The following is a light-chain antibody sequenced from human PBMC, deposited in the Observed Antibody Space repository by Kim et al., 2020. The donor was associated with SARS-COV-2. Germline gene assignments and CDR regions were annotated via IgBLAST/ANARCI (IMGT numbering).Light chain of an antibody. CDR2: GKD. Sequence: SSELTQDPAVSVALGQTVRITCQGDSLRSYYATWYQQKPGQAPKVVIYGKDNRPSGIPDRFSGSNSGNTAYLTITGTQAGDEADYYCNSRASNDNVVFGG. V-gene: IGLV3-19*01. CDR3: NSRASNDNVV. J-gene: IGLJ2*01. CDR1: SLRSYY.